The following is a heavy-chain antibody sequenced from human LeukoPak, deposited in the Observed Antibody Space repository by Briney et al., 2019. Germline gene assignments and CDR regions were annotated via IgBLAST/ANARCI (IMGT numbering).Heavy chain of an antibody. Sequence: PSETLSLTCTVSGGSISSSSYYWGWIRQPPGKGLEWIGTFYYSGSTYYNPSLKSRVTISLDTSKNQFSLKLSSVTAADTAVYYCVWNAYDAFDIWGQGTMDTVSS. CDR2: FYYSGST. CDR1: GGSISSSSYY. V-gene: IGHV4-39*07. CDR3: VWNAYDAFDI. J-gene: IGHJ3*02. D-gene: IGHD1-1*01.